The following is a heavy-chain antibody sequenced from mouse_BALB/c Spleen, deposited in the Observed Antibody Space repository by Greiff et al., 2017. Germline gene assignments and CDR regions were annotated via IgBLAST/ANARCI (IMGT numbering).Heavy chain of an antibody. CDR3: ARGGFTTADYYAMDY. J-gene: IGHJ4*01. D-gene: IGHD1-2*01. CDR2: IRNKANGYTT. CDR1: GLTFTDYY. Sequence: EVMLVESGGGLVQPGGSLRLSCATSGLTFTDYYMSWVRQPPGKALEWLGFIRNKANGYTTEYSASVKGRFTISRDNSQSILYLQMNTLRAEDSATYYCARGGFTTADYYAMDYWGQGTSVTVSS. V-gene: IGHV7-3*02.